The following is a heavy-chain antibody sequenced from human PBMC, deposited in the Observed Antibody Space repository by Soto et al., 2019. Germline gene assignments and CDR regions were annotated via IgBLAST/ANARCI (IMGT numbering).Heavy chain of an antibody. CDR1: GGSISSGGYY. CDR3: ARSVFP. V-gene: IGHV4-31*01. J-gene: IGHJ5*02. CDR2: IYYSGST. Sequence: QVQLQESGPGLVKPSQTLSLTCTVSGGSISSGGYYWNWIRQHPGKGLEWIGYIYYSGSTYYNPSIDSLVTISVHTSKNQSSRTLISVTAANTAGYYCARSVFPWGQGTLVTVSS.